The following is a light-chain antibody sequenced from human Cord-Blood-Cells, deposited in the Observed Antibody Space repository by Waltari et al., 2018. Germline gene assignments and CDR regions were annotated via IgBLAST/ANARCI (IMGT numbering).Light chain of an antibody. CDR2: AAS. Sequence: DIQMTQSPSSLSASVGDRVTITCRASQSISSYLNWYQQKPGKAPKLLIYAASSLQSGVPSRFSVSGSGTDFTLTISSRQPEDFATYYCQQSYSTPYTFGQGTKLEIK. V-gene: IGKV1-39*01. CDR1: QSISSY. CDR3: QQSYSTPYT. J-gene: IGKJ2*01.